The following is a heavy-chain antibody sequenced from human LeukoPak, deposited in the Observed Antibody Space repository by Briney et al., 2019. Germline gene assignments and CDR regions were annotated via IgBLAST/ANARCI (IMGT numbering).Heavy chain of an antibody. CDR3: AKDFEWELTCFDY. V-gene: IGHV3-9*01. J-gene: IGHJ4*02. Sequence: GGSLRLSCAASGFTFDDYAMHWVRQAPGKGLEWVSGISWNSGSIGYADSVKGRFTISRDNAKNSLYLQMNSLRAEDTALYYCAKDFEWELTCFDYWGQGTLVTVSS. CDR1: GFTFDDYA. CDR2: ISWNSGSI. D-gene: IGHD1-26*01.